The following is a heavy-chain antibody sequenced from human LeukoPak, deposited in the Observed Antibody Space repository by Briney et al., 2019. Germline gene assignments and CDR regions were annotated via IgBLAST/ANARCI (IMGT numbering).Heavy chain of an antibody. CDR3: ARADFCSGGSCYPYPFDY. D-gene: IGHD2-15*01. V-gene: IGHV3-21*01. J-gene: IGHJ4*02. CDR1: GFTFSSYS. Sequence: GGSLRLSCAASGFTFSSYSMNWVRQAPGKGLEWVSSISSSSSYIYYADSVKGRFTISRDNAKNSLYLQMNSLRAEDTAVYYCARADFCSGGSCYPYPFDYWGQGTLVTVPS. CDR2: ISSSSSYI.